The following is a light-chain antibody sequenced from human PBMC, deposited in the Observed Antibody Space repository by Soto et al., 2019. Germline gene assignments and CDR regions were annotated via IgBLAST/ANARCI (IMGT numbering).Light chain of an antibody. V-gene: IGKV3-15*01. CDR2: GAS. J-gene: IGKJ4*01. CDR3: QQSNNWTLT. Sequence: EIVMTQSPATLSVSPGERATLSCRASQSVSINLAWYQQKPGQAARLLFYGASNRATGIPARFSGSGSGTKFTLTISSRQSEDVAVYYCQQSNNWTLTFGGGTKVEIK. CDR1: QSVSIN.